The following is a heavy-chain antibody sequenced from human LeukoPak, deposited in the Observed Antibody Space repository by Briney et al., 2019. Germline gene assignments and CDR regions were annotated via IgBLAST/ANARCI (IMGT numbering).Heavy chain of an antibody. CDR2: ISYDGSNK. CDR1: GFTFSNYG. V-gene: IGHV3-30*18. D-gene: IGHD1-26*01. Sequence: TGGSLRLSCAASGFTFSNYGMHWVRQAPGKGLEWVAVISYDGSNKYYADSVKGRFTISRDNPKNTLCLQMDSLRTEDTAVYYCAKAAGGATSFFDYWGQGTLVTVSS. CDR3: AKAAGGATSFFDY. J-gene: IGHJ4*02.